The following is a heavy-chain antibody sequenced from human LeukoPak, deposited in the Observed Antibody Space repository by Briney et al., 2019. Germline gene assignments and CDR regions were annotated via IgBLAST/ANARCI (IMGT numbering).Heavy chain of an antibody. J-gene: IGHJ4*02. CDR2: ILPIFVIA. CDR1: VGTFSRYV. V-gene: IGHV1-69*04. Sequence: ASVKVSCKASVGTFSRYVMCWVRQAPGQGGEWMGRILPIFVIADYAQKFRGGDTITPEKSTSTDYMELRSLKSQDTAVHYCAREVVEGYKTRPPDYWGQGTLVSVPS. CDR3: AREVVEGYKTRPPDY. D-gene: IGHD5-24*01.